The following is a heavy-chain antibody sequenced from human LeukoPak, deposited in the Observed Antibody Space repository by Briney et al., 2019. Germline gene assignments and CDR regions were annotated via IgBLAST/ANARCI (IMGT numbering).Heavy chain of an antibody. D-gene: IGHD6-19*01. V-gene: IGHV1-69*01. CDR1: GGTFSSYA. CDR2: IIPIFGTA. Sequence: ASVKVSCKASGGTFSSYAISWVRQAPGQGREGRGGIIPIFGTANYAQKFQGRVTITADESTSTAYMELSSLRSDDTAVYYCARDRPRSGYIAVAGVAFDIWGQGTMVTVSS. J-gene: IGHJ3*02. CDR3: ARDRPRSGYIAVAGVAFDI.